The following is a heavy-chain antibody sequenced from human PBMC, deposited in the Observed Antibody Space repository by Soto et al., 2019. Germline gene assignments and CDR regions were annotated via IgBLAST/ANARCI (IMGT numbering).Heavy chain of an antibody. V-gene: IGHV4-39*01. CDR3: ARQDQLLSLFDD. CDR2: IYYSGST. CDR1: GGSISSSSYY. Sequence: ASETLSLTCTVSGGSISSSSYYWGWIRQPPGKGLEWIGSIYYSGSTYYNPSLKSRVTISVDTSKNQFSLKLSSVTAADTAVYYCARQDQLLSLFDDWGQGTLVTVSS. D-gene: IGHD2-2*01. J-gene: IGHJ4*02.